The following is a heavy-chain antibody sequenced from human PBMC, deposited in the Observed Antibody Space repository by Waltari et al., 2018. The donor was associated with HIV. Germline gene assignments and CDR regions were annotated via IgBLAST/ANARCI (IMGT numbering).Heavy chain of an antibody. CDR3: ARVYGYSGSYPGAPDDY. J-gene: IGHJ4*02. D-gene: IGHD1-26*01. CDR1: GYSLSSGYY. CDR2: IYHSGST. Sequence: QVQLQESGPGLVKPSETLSLTCAVSGYSLSSGYYWGWIRQPPGKGLEWIGSIYHSGSTYYNPSHKSRDTISVDTSKNQFSLKRSAVTAADTAVYYCARVYGYSGSYPGAPDDYWGQGTLVTVSS. V-gene: IGHV4-38-2*01.